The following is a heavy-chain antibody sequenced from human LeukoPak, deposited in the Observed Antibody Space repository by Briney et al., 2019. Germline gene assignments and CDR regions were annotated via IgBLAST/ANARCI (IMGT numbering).Heavy chain of an antibody. CDR3: ARVLPYYYDSSGPRHYYYGMDV. V-gene: IGHV3-21*01. J-gene: IGHJ6*02. CDR2: ISSSSSYI. Sequence: PGGSLRLSCAASGFTFSSYSMNWVRQPPGKGLEWVPSISSSSSYIYYADSVKGRFTLSRDNAKNSLYLQMNSLRAEDTAVYYCARVLPYYYDSSGPRHYYYGMDVWGQGTTVTVSS. D-gene: IGHD3-22*01. CDR1: GFTFSSYS.